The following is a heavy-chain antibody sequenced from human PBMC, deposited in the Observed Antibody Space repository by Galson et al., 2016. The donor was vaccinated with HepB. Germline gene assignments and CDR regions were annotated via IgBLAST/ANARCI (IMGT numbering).Heavy chain of an antibody. J-gene: IGHJ6*04. V-gene: IGHV3-48*01. CDR1: GFTFSTYD. Sequence: SLRLSCAASGFTFSTYDMNWVRQAPGKGLEWLSYISNSGSHIYSADSVKGRFTISRDNAKNSLYLQMSSLRAEDTAVYYCARDGGQSLPLYYGMDVWGKGTPVTVST. CDR2: ISNSGSHI. CDR3: ARDGGQSLPLYYGMDV. D-gene: IGHD1-26*01.